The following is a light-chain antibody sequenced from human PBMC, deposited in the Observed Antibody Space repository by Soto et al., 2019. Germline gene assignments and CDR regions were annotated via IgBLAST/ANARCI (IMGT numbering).Light chain of an antibody. CDR2: DVS. Sequence: QSALTQPASVSGSPGQSITISCTGTSSDVGGYNYVSWYQQHPGKAPKLMIYDVSNRPSGVSNRFSGSKSGNTASLTISGPQADDEADYYPSYDTSRSTRVFGPGTKLTVL. J-gene: IGLJ1*01. V-gene: IGLV2-14*01. CDR1: SSDVGGYNY. CDR3: SYDTSRSTRV.